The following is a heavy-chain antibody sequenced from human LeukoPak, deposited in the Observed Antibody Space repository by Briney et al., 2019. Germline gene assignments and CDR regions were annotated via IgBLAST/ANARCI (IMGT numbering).Heavy chain of an antibody. V-gene: IGHV1-69*02. CDR2: IIPILGMA. CDR1: GGTFSSYT. CDR3: AASTYYYDSSGYYYVDY. Sequence: ASVKVSCKASGGTFSSYTISWVRQAPGQGLEWMGRIIPILGMANYAQKFQGRVTITADKSTSTAYMELSSLRSEDTAVYYCAASTYYYDSSGYYYVDYWGQGTLVTVSS. J-gene: IGHJ4*02. D-gene: IGHD3-22*01.